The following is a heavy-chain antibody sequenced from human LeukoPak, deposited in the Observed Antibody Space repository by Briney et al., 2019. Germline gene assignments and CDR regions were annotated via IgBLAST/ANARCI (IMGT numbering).Heavy chain of an antibody. Sequence: GESLKISCKGSGYSFTSYWIGWVRQMPGKGLEWMGLIYPGDSTTIYSPSFQGQVTISADKSISTAYLQWSSLKASDTAFYYCARRARYGSSQDAEHGLDYWGQGTLVTVSS. CDR2: IYPGDSTT. V-gene: IGHV5-51*01. CDR1: GYSFTSYW. D-gene: IGHD6-6*01. J-gene: IGHJ4*02. CDR3: ARRARYGSSQDAEHGLDY.